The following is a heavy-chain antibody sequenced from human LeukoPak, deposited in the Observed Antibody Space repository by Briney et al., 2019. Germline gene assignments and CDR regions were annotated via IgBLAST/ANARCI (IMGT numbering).Heavy chain of an antibody. CDR2: ISYDGSNK. D-gene: IGHD4-11*01. Sequence: GRSLRLSCAASGFTFSSYAMHWVRQAPGKGLEWVAVISYDGSNKYYADSVKGRFTISRDNSKNTLYLQMNSLRAEDTAVYYCARASPNNYDYYYYGMDVWGQGTTATVSS. CDR1: GFTFSSYA. CDR3: ARASPNNYDYYYYGMDV. V-gene: IGHV3-30-3*01. J-gene: IGHJ6*02.